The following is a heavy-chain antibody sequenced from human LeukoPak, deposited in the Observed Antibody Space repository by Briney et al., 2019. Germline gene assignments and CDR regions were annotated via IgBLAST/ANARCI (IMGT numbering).Heavy chain of an antibody. Sequence: GGSLRLSCGASGFTFSSYWMSWVRQAPGKGLEWVANIKQDGSEKYYVDSVKGRFTISRDNAKNSLYLQMNSLRAEDTAVYYCARDGEDFFFAFDYWGQGTLVTVSS. J-gene: IGHJ4*02. V-gene: IGHV3-7*01. CDR3: ARDGEDFFFAFDY. CDR1: GFTFSSYW. CDR2: IKQDGSEK. D-gene: IGHD7-27*01.